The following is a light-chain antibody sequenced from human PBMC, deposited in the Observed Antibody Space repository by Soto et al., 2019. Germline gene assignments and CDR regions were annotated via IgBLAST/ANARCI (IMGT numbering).Light chain of an antibody. Sequence: DIPMTQSPSSLSASVGDRVTITCRASQSISSYLNWYQQKPGKAPKLLIYAASSLQSGVPSRFSGSGSGTDFTLTISSLQPEDFATYYCQQSYNTPCTFGQGTKLEIK. CDR2: AAS. J-gene: IGKJ2*02. V-gene: IGKV1-39*01. CDR1: QSISSY. CDR3: QQSYNTPCT.